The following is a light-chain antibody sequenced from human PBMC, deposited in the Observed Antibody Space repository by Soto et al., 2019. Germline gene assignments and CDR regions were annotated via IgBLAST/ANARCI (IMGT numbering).Light chain of an antibody. Sequence: EIVLTQSPATLSLSPGERATLSCRASQSISSYLAWYQQKPGQAPRLLIYGASSRATGIPDRFSGSGSGTEFTLTISSLQSEDFGVYYCQQYNNWPLTFGGGTKVDI. J-gene: IGKJ4*01. CDR3: QQYNNWPLT. CDR1: QSISSY. CDR2: GAS. V-gene: IGKV3D-15*01.